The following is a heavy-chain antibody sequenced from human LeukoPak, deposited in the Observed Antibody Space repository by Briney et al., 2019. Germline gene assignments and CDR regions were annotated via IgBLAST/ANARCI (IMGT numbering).Heavy chain of an antibody. D-gene: IGHD1-26*01. V-gene: IGHV3-21*04. CDR3: ARGGVAGGYYYYYMDV. CDR1: GFTFSSYS. CDR2: ISSSSSYI. J-gene: IGHJ6*03. Sequence: GGSLRLSCAAPGFTFSSYSMNWVRQAPGKGLEWVSSISSSSSYIYYADSVKGRFAISRDNAKNTLYLQMNSLRAEDTAVYYCARGGVAGGYYYYYMDVWGKGTTVTVSS.